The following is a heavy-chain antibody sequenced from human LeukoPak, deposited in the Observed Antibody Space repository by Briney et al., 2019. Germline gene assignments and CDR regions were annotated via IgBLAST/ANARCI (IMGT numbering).Heavy chain of an antibody. Sequence: SETLSLTCTVSGGSISSYYWSWIRQPPGEGMEWIGYIYYSGSTNYNPSLKSRVTISVDTSKNQFSLKLSSVTAADMAVYYCARKHYDILTGYHYDAFDIWGQGTMVTVSS. D-gene: IGHD3-9*01. CDR3: ARKHYDILTGYHYDAFDI. J-gene: IGHJ3*02. V-gene: IGHV4-59*01. CDR1: GGSISSYY. CDR2: IYYSGST.